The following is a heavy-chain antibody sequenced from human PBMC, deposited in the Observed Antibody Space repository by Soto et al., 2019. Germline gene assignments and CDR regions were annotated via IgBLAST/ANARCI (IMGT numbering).Heavy chain of an antibody. CDR2: IYYSGST. Sequence: PSETLSLTCTVSGGSISSGDYYWSWIRQPPGKGLEWIGYIYYSGSTYYNPSLKSRVTISVDTSKNQFSLKLSSVTAADTAVYYCARLTVDIVATTLDYWGQGTLVTVYS. CDR3: ARLTVDIVATTLDY. V-gene: IGHV4-30-4*01. J-gene: IGHJ4*02. CDR1: GGSISSGDYY. D-gene: IGHD5-12*01.